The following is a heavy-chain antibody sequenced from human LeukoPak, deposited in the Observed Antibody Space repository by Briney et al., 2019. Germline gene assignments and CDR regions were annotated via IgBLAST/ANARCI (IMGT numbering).Heavy chain of an antibody. J-gene: IGHJ5*02. D-gene: IGHD3-10*01. CDR2: IYYSGST. CDR1: GDSVSGYY. V-gene: IGHV4-59*08. CDR3: ARGHYFASGNYYRGWFDP. Sequence: PSETLSLTCTVSGDSVSGYYWSWIRQPPGKGLEWIGYIYYSGSTNYNPSLKSRVTISVDTSKNQFSLRMSSVTAADTAVYYCARGHYFASGNYYRGWFDPWGQGSLVTVSS.